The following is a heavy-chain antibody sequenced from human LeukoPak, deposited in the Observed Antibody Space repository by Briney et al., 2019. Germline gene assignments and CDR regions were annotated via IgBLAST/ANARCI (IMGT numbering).Heavy chain of an antibody. V-gene: IGHV3-74*01. J-gene: IGHJ5*02. CDR2: ISSDGSST. CDR3: TRVPVGSNGWFDP. CDR1: GFTLSSYW. D-gene: IGHD4-23*01. Sequence: GGSLRLSCAASGFTLSSYWMRWVRQAPGKGLVWVSRISSDGSSTTYADSVKGRFTISRDNAMNTAYLQMNSLRVEDTAVCYCTRVPVGSNGWFDPWGQGTLVTVSS.